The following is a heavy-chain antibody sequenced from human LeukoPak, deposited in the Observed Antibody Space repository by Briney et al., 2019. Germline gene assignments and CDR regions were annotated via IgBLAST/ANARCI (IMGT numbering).Heavy chain of an antibody. Sequence: ASVKVSCKASGYTLTSYDINWVRQATGQGLEWMGWMNPNSGNTGYAQKFQGRVTMTRNTSISTAYMELSSLRSEDTAVYYCARGPNTYYDFWSGYYPRHDAFDIWGQGTMVTVSS. CDR2: MNPNSGNT. J-gene: IGHJ3*02. CDR3: ARGPNTYYDFWSGYYPRHDAFDI. V-gene: IGHV1-8*01. CDR1: GYTLTSYD. D-gene: IGHD3-3*01.